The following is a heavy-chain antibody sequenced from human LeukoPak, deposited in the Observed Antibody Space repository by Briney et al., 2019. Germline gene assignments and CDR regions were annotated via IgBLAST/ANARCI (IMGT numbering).Heavy chain of an antibody. J-gene: IGHJ5*02. CDR3: ARGSKTIFGVVIGWFDP. CDR2: INAGNGNT. V-gene: IGHV1-3*01. CDR1: GYTFTSYA. D-gene: IGHD3-3*01. Sequence: ASVKVSCKASGYTFTSYAMHWVRQAPGQRLEWMGWINAGNGNTKYSQKFQGRVTITRDTSASTVYMELSSLRSEDTAVYYCARGSKTIFGVVIGWFDPWGQGTLVTVSS.